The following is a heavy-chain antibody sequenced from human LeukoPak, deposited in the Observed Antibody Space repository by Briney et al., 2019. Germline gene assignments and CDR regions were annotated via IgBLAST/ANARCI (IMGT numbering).Heavy chain of an antibody. CDR3: AREASGYYRDF. J-gene: IGHJ4*02. D-gene: IGHD3-3*01. CDR2: IWYDGSKQ. V-gene: IGHV3-33*01. CDR1: GFTFSAHG. Sequence: GGSLRLSCAASGFTFSAHGMHWVRQAPGKGLEWVAVIWYDGSKQEYVESVKGRFTISRDDSKNTLYLQMNSLRAEDTAVYYCAREASGYYRDFWGQGTLVTVSS.